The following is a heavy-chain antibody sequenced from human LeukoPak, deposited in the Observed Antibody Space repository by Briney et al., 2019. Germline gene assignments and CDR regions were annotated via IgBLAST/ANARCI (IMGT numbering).Heavy chain of an antibody. J-gene: IGHJ4*02. CDR1: GFTFSSYA. CDR3: AMGREDPVVVVPAAVDY. CDR2: ISGSGGST. D-gene: IGHD2-2*01. V-gene: IGHV3-23*01. Sequence: PGGSLRLSCAASGFTFSSYAMSWVRQAPGKGLEWVSAISGSGGSTYYADSVKGRFTISRDNSKNTLYLQMNSLRAEDTAVYYCAMGREDPVVVVPAAVDYWGQGTLVTVSS.